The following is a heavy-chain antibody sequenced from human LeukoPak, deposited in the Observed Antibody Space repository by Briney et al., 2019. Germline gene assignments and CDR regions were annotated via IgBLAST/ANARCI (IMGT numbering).Heavy chain of an antibody. CDR3: ARSAILRYFDWLSPYYGMDV. D-gene: IGHD3-9*01. CDR1: GFTFSSYE. V-gene: IGHV3-48*03. CDR2: ISSSGSTI. J-gene: IGHJ6*04. Sequence: QPGGSLRLSCAASGFTFSSYEMNWVRQAPGKGLEWVSYISSSGSTIYYADSVKGRFTISRDNAKNSLYLQMNSLRAEDTAVYYCARSAILRYFDWLSPYYGMDVWGKGTTVTVSS.